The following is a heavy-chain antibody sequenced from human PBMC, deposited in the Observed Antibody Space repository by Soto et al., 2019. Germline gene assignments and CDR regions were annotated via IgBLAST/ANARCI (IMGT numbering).Heavy chain of an antibody. J-gene: IGHJ6*02. V-gene: IGHV5-10-1*03. CDR3: ARQRCSSTSCYFGMDV. D-gene: IGHD2-2*01. Sequence: EVQLVQSGAEVKKPGESLRISCKGSGYSFTSYWISWVRQMPGKGLEWMGRIDPSDSYTNYSPSFQGHVTISAVKSISTAYLQWSSLKASDTAMYYCARQRCSSTSCYFGMDVWGQGTTVTVSS. CDR1: GYSFTSYW. CDR2: IDPSDSYT.